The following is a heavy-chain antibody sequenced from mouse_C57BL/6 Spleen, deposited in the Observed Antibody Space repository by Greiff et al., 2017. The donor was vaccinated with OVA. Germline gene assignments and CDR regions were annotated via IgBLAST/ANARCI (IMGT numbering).Heavy chain of an antibody. CDR1: GYSFTGYY. CDR2: INPSTGGT. V-gene: IGHV1-42*01. CDR3: ATGYDYRDY. D-gene: IGHD2-4*01. J-gene: IGHJ2*01. Sequence: EVQVVESGPELVKPGASVKISCKASGYSFTGYYMNWVKQSPEKSLEWIGEINPSTGGTTYNQKFKAKATLTVDKSSSTAYMQLKSLTSEDSAVYYCATGYDYRDYWGQGTTLTVSS.